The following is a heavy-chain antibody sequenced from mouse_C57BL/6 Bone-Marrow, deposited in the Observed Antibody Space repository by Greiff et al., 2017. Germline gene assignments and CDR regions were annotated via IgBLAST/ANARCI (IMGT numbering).Heavy chain of an antibody. J-gene: IGHJ4*01. Sequence: QVQLQQSGAELVKPGASVKLSCKASGYTFTSYWMHWVKQRPGQGLEWIGMIHPNSGSTNYNEKFKSKATLTVDKSSSTAYMQLSSLTSDDSAVYYCARLLRRDYAMDYWGQGTSVTVSS. CDR2: IHPNSGST. V-gene: IGHV1-64*01. CDR3: ARLLRRDYAMDY. CDR1: GYTFTSYW. D-gene: IGHD1-1*01.